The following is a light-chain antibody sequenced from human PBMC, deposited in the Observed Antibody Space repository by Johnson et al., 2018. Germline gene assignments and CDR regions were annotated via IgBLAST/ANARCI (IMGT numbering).Light chain of an antibody. Sequence: QSVLTQPPSVSAAPGQKVTISCSGSSSNIGNNYVSWYQQLPGTAPKLLIYENNKRPSGISDRFSGSKSGTSATLGITGLQTGDEADYYCGTWGSSLSAGNVFGTGTKVTVL. CDR3: GTWGSSLSAGNV. CDR1: SSNIGNNY. CDR2: ENN. V-gene: IGLV1-51*02. J-gene: IGLJ1*01.